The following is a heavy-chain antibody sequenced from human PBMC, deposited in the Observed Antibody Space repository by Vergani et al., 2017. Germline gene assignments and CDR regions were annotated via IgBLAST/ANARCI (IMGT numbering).Heavy chain of an antibody. CDR2: INPNSGGT. V-gene: IGHV1-2*02. CDR3: AKDRIQRRRKSSAGEIDI. Sequence: QVQLVQSGAEVKKPGASVKVSCKASGYTFTGYYMHWVRQAPGQGLEWMGWINPNSGGTNYAQKFQGRVTISRDNSKNTLYLQMNSLRAEDTAVYYCAKDRIQRRRKSSAGEIDIWGQGTMVTVSS. J-gene: IGHJ3*02. CDR1: GYTFTGYY. D-gene: IGHD3-10*01.